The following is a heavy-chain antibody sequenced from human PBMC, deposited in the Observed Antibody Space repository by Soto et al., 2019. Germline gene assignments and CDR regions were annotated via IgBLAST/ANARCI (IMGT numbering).Heavy chain of an antibody. CDR3: ARGQQLTSSLDY. CDR1: GGSISSGGYS. CDR2: IYHSGST. J-gene: IGHJ4*02. V-gene: IGHV4-30-2*01. Sequence: SETLSLTCAVSGGSISSGGYSWSWIRQPPGKGLEWIGYIYHSGSTYYNPSLKSRVTISVDRSKNQFSLKLSSVTAADTAVYYCARGQQLTSSLDYWGQGTLVTVSS. D-gene: IGHD6-13*01.